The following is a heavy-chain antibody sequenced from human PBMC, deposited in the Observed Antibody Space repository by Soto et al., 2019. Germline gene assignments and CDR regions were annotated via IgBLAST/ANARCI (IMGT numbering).Heavy chain of an antibody. D-gene: IGHD3-10*01. CDR1: GFTFTSSA. CDR2: IVVGSGNT. V-gene: IGHV1-58*01. J-gene: IGHJ6*02. Sequence: SVKVSCKASGFTFTSSAVQWVRQALGQRLEWIGWIVVGSGNTNYAQKFQERVTITRDMSTSTAYMELSSLRSEDTAVYYCAADSARFGELFTADVWGQGTTVTVSS. CDR3: AADSARFGELFTADV.